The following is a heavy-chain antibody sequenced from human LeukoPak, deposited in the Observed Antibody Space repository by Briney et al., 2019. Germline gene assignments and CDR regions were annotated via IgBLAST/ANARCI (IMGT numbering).Heavy chain of an antibody. V-gene: IGHV1-18*01. CDR1: GYTFTSYG. Sequence: GASVKVSCKASGYTFTSYGISWVRQAPGQGLEWMGWISAYNGNTNYAQKFQGRVTMTRDTSISTAYMELSRLRSDDTAVYYCARVIGDIRWLQFRAGKNWFDPWGQGTLVTVSS. D-gene: IGHD5-24*01. CDR3: ARVIGDIRWLQFRAGKNWFDP. J-gene: IGHJ5*02. CDR2: ISAYNGNT.